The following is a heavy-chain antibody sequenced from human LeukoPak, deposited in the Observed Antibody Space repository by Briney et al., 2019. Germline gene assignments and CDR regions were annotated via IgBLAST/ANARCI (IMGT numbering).Heavy chain of an antibody. CDR2: IYYSGTT. V-gene: IGHV4-59*12. J-gene: IGHJ4*02. CDR3: ARMSGYDTFDY. D-gene: IGHD5-12*01. CDR1: GGSISSYY. Sequence: SETLSLTCTVSGGSISSYYWSWIRQPPGKGLEWIGYIYYSGTTYYNPSLKSRVTISVDTSKNQFSLKLRSVTAADTAVYYCARMSGYDTFDYWGQGTLVTVSS.